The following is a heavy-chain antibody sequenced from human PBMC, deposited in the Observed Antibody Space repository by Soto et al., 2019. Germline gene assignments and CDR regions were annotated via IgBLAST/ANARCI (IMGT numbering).Heavy chain of an antibody. CDR2: MNPNSGNT. Sequence: QVKLVQSGAEVKKPGASVKVSCKASGYTFTSYDINWVRQATGQGLEWMGWMNPNSGNTGYAQKFQGRVTMTRNTSISTAYMELSSLRSEDTAVYYCVRPNWNYANWFDPWGQGTLVTVSS. CDR3: VRPNWNYANWFDP. V-gene: IGHV1-8*01. CDR1: GYTFTSYD. D-gene: IGHD1-7*01. J-gene: IGHJ5*02.